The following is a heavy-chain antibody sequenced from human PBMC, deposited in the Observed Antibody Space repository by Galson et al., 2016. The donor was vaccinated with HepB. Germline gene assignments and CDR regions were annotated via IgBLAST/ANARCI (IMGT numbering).Heavy chain of an antibody. J-gene: IGHJ4*02. CDR2: INSGGGGT. V-gene: IGHV1-46*01. Sequence: SVKVSCKASGYTFTTYYMHWVRQAPGQGLEWMGIINSGGGGTTHAEKFQGRVTMTRDTSTDTVYMELSSLRSEDTAVYYCARGAATDISYDYWGQGTLVTVSS. D-gene: IGHD5-18*01. CDR1: GYTFTTYY. CDR3: ARGAATDISYDY.